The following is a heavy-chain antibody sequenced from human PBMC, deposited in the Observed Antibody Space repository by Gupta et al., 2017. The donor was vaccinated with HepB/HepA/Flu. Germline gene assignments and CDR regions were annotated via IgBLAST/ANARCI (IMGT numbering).Heavy chain of an antibody. V-gene: IGHV3-48*03. D-gene: IGHD3-9*01. CDR1: GFAFSSSE. Sequence: EVQVVESGGAVVQPGGSLRLSCAASGFAFSSSEMNWVRQAPGKWLEWISYISSTGTSIFYADSVKGRYTISRDNAKSSLDLQMHNRRAEDSAIYYCAGLYFPSEYWGQGTLVTGSA. CDR3: AGLYFPSEY. J-gene: IGHJ4*02. CDR2: ISSTGTSI.